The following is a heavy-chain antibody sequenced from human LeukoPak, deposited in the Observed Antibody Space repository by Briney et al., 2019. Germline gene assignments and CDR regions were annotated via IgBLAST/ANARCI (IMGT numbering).Heavy chain of an antibody. CDR1: GGTFSSYA. CDR3: ARSGSNGSSTSSAFDP. D-gene: IGHD2-2*01. J-gene: IGHJ5*02. V-gene: IGHV1-69*04. CDR2: IIPILGIA. Sequence: GASVKVSCKASGGTFSSYAISWVRQAPGQGLEWMGRIIPILGIANYAQKFQGRVTITADKSTSTAYMELSSLRSEDTAMYYCARSGSNGSSTSSAFDPWGQGTLVTVSS.